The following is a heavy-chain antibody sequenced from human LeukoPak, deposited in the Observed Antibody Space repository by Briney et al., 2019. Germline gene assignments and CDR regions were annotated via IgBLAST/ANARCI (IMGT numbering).Heavy chain of an antibody. J-gene: IGHJ4*02. CDR2: INPNSGGT. D-gene: IGHD3-22*01. Sequence: GASVKVSCKASGYTFTGYYMHWVRQAPGQGLEWMGWINPNSGGTNYAQKFQGRVTMTRDTSISTAYMELSRLRSDDTAVYYCARDRFAYYDSSGYYYFDYWGQGTLVTVSS. V-gene: IGHV1-2*02. CDR3: ARDRFAYYDSSGYYYFDY. CDR1: GYTFTGYY.